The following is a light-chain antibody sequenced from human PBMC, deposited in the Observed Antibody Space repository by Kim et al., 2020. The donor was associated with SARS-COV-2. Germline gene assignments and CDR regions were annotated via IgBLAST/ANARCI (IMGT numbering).Light chain of an antibody. CDR1: QGIGPW. CDR2: GSS. Sequence: ASVGDTVILTCRASQGIGPWLAWYQQRPGNAPKLLISGSSDLETGVPSRFSGSGSGTDFTLTIISLQPEDFATYHCQQGTTFPWTFGPGTKVDIK. CDR3: QQGTTFPWT. V-gene: IGKV1-12*01. J-gene: IGKJ1*01.